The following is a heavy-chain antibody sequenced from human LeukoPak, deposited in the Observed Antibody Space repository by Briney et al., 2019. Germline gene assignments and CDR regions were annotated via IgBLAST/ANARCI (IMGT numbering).Heavy chain of an antibody. V-gene: IGHV3-23*01. Sequence: PGGSLRLSCAASGFTFSSYAMSWVRQAPGKGLEWVSAISGSGGSTYYADSVKGRFTISRDNSKKTLYLQMNSLRAEDTAVYYCAKGPTVTTVCYFDYWGQGTLVTVSS. J-gene: IGHJ4*02. CDR3: AKGPTVTTVCYFDY. CDR1: GFTFSSYA. CDR2: ISGSGGST. D-gene: IGHD4-11*01.